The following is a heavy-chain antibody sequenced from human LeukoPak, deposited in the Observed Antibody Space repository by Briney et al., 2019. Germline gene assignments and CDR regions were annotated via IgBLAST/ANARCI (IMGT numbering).Heavy chain of an antibody. CDR1: GGSLSTNTTFWGWDSRSY. V-gene: IGHV4-39*01. Sequence: SETLSLTCSVSGGSLSTNTTFWGWDSRSYWGWIRQPPGKGLEWIGSIHLTGTTYYNSSLQRRLTISVDTSKHLFSLKLTSVIATDTALYYCARQRDTASVGAFDTWGQGTMVIVSP. J-gene: IGHJ3*02. CDR2: IHLTGTT. CDR3: ARQRDTASVGAFDT. D-gene: IGHD3-3*01.